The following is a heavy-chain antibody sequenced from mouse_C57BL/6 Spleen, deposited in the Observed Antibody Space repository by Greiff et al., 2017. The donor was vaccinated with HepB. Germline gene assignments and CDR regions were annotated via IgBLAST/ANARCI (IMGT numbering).Heavy chain of an antibody. Sequence: QVQLKQPGAELVKPGASVKLSCKASGYTFASYWMQWVKQRPGQGLEWIGEIDPADSYTNYNQKFKGKATLTVDTSSSTAYMQLSSLTSEDSAVYYCARVARSYAMDYWGQGTSVTVSS. J-gene: IGHJ4*01. V-gene: IGHV1-50*01. CDR2: IDPADSYT. CDR3: ARVARSYAMDY. CDR1: GYTFASYW.